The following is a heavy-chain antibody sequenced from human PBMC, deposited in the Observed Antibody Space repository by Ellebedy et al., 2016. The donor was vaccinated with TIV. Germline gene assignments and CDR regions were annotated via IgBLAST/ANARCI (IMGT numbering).Heavy chain of an antibody. D-gene: IGHD4-17*01. CDR3: ARRGSYGDYAVHVNSWFDS. V-gene: IGHV3-7*01. Sequence: PGGSLRLSCAASGFSFRSYWMSWVRQAPGKGLEWVANIYQDGSGRYYVDSVKGRFTISRDNANNVLYLQMKSLRAEDTAVYYCARRGSYGDYAVHVNSWFDSWGQGTPVTVAP. CDR1: GFSFRSYW. CDR2: IYQDGSGR. J-gene: IGHJ5*01.